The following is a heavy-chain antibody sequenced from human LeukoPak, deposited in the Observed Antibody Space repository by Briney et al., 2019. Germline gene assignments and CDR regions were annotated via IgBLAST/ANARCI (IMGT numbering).Heavy chain of an antibody. J-gene: IGHJ4*02. V-gene: IGHV3-23*01. CDR2: ISDTGATT. CDR3: AKDTSIGRYCTNGVCSPFDY. CDR1: GFTFSSYA. Sequence: GGSLRLSCAGSGFTFSSYAMSWVRQAPGKGLEWVSAISDTGATTYDADSVKGRFTISRGNSRSTLYLQMNSLRAEDTALYYCAKDTSIGRYCTNGVCSPFDYWGQGTLVTVSS. D-gene: IGHD2-8*01.